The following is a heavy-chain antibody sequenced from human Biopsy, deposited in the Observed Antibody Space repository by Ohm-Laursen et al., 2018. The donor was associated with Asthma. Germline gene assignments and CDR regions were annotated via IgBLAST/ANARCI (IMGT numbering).Heavy chain of an antibody. Sequence: SSVKVSCKTSGYTFNSAGITWVRQAPGQGLEWMGWISVYNGNTKVAQKLQDRVTMITDTSTSTAYIELRSLRSDDTAVYFCARAVDFSHYYGIDVWGQGTTVTVS. CDR2: ISVYNGNT. J-gene: IGHJ6*02. CDR1: GYTFNSAG. V-gene: IGHV1-18*01. D-gene: IGHD4-23*01. CDR3: ARAVDFSHYYGIDV.